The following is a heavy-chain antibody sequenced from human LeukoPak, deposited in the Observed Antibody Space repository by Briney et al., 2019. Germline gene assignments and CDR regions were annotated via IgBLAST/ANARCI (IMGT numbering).Heavy chain of an antibody. D-gene: IGHD6-25*01. CDR1: GGSISSYY. CDR3: AREGGFYRPLDY. V-gene: IGHV4-59*12. Sequence: SETLSLTCTVSGGSISSYYWNWIRQPPGKGLEWIGYIYYNGSTTNYNPSLKSRVTISVDLSENHVSLKLTSVTAADTAVYYCAREGGFYRPLDYSGQGTLVTVSS. CDR2: IYYNGSTT. J-gene: IGHJ4*02.